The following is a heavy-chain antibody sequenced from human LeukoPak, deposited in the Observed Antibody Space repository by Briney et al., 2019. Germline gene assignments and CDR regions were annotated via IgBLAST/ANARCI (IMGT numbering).Heavy chain of an antibody. CDR1: GFTFSSYG. CDR2: ISSSGGTI. J-gene: IGHJ4*02. Sequence: PGGSLRLSCAASGFTFSSYGMNWVRQAPGKGLEWVSYISSSGGTIYYADSVKGRFSISRDNAKNSLYLQMNSLRAEDTAVYYCARESTVTTLGLDYWGQGTLVTVSS. D-gene: IGHD4-17*01. V-gene: IGHV3-48*04. CDR3: ARESTVTTLGLDY.